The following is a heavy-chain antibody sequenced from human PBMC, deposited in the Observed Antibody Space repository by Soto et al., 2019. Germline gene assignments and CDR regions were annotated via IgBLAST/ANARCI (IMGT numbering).Heavy chain of an antibody. CDR1: GFTFSSYS. CDR2: ISSSSSYI. V-gene: IGHV3-21*01. D-gene: IGHD3-16*01. CDR3: ARDRGPDMITFGGVTADIGY. Sequence: EVQLVESGGGLVKPGGSLRLSCAASGFTFSSYSMNWVRQAPGKGLEWVSSISSSSSYIYYADSVKGRFTISRDNAKNSLYLQMNSLRAEDTAVYYCARDRGPDMITFGGVTADIGYWGQGTLVTVSS. J-gene: IGHJ4*02.